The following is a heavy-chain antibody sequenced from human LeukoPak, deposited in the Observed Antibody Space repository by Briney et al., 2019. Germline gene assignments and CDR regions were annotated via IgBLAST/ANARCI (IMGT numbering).Heavy chain of an antibody. D-gene: IGHD3-22*01. CDR3: ARDRDYYDSSGYLG. CDR2: INPNSGGT. J-gene: IGHJ4*02. CDR1: GYTFTGYY. V-gene: IGHV1-2*02. Sequence: GASVKVSCKASGYTFTGYYMHWVRQAPGQGLEWMGWINPNSGGTNYAQKFQGRVTMTRDTSISTAYMELSRLRSDDTAVYYCARDRDYYDSSGYLGWGQGTLVTVSS.